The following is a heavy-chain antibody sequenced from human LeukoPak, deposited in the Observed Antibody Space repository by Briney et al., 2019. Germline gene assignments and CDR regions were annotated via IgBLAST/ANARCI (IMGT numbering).Heavy chain of an antibody. CDR2: IYYSGST. CDR3: ARETSQKGAHYMDV. V-gene: IGHV4-59*01. D-gene: IGHD3-16*01. CDR1: GGSFSSYY. J-gene: IGHJ6*03. Sequence: SETLSLTCAVYGGSFSSYYWSWIRQPPGKGLEWIGYIYYSGSTNYKPSLKRRVTISVDTSKNQFSLKLSSVTAADTAVYYCARETSQKGAHYMDVWGKGTTVTISS.